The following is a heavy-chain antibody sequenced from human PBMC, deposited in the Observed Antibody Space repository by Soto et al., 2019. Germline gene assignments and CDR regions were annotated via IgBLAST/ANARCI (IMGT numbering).Heavy chain of an antibody. J-gene: IGHJ4*02. D-gene: IGHD3-10*01. V-gene: IGHV3-74*01. CDR1: GFTFSSYW. CDR2: INDDESST. Sequence: PGGSLRLSCAASGFTFSSYWMHWVRQAPGKXLVWVSRINDDESSTNYADSVKGRFTISRDNAKNTLYLQVNSLRVEDTAVYYCARGAYMIRELINYYCDYWGQGTLVTVS. CDR3: ARGAYMIRELINYYCDY.